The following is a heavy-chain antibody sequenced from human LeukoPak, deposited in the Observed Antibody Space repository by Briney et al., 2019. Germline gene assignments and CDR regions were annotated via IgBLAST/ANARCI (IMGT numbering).Heavy chain of an antibody. Sequence: SETLSLTCTVSGGSISSYYWSWIRQPAGKGLEWIGRIYTSGSTNYNPSLKSRVTMSVDTSKNQFSLKLSSVTAEDTALYYCARDLHYYVAMDVWGQGTTVTVSS. D-gene: IGHD3-10*02. CDR3: ARDLHYYVAMDV. V-gene: IGHV4-4*07. CDR2: IYTSGST. CDR1: GGSISSYY. J-gene: IGHJ6*02.